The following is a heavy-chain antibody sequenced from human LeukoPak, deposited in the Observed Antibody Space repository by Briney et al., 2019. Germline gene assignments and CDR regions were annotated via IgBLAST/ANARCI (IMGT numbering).Heavy chain of an antibody. D-gene: IGHD3-10*01. CDR2: INPSGDST. J-gene: IGHJ4*02. CDR3: ARDPAGAGLPDY. V-gene: IGHV1-46*01. CDR1: GYTFTTYY. Sequence: GASVKVSCKASGYTFTTYYMHWVRQAPGQGLQWMGIINPSGDSTSYAQKLQGRVTMTRDTSTSTVYMELSSLRSEDTAVYYCARDPAGAGLPDYWGQGTLVTVSS.